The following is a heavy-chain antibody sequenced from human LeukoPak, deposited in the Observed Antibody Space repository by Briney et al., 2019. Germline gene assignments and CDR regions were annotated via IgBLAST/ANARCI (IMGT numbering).Heavy chain of an antibody. CDR3: ARDRGVRGVRAYYFDY. V-gene: IGHV4-34*01. CDR1: GGSFSGYY. Sequence: SETLSLTCAVYGGSFSGYYWSWIRQPPGKGLEWIGEINHSGSTNYNPSLKSRVTISVDTSKNQFSLKLSSVTAADTAVYYCARDRGVRGVRAYYFDYWGQGTLVTVSS. D-gene: IGHD3-10*01. J-gene: IGHJ4*02. CDR2: INHSGST.